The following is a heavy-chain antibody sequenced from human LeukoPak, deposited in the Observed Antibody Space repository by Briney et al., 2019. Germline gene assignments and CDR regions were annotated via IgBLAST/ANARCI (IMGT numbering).Heavy chain of an antibody. V-gene: IGHV3-23*01. Sequence: GGSLRLSCAASGFTFSTYAMSWVRQSPGRRLEWVAAISGSNPGTYHADSAKGRFTISRDNSKNTLHLQMRSLRAEDSAIYYCAKASLGHCTGAFCYHFDSWGQGTLVTVSS. J-gene: IGHJ4*02. CDR1: GFTFSTYA. CDR3: AKASLGHCTGAFCYHFDS. D-gene: IGHD2-8*02. CDR2: ISGSNPGT.